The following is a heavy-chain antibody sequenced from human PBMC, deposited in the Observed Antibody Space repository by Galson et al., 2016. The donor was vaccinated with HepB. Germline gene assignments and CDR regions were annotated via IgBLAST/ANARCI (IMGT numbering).Heavy chain of an antibody. D-gene: IGHD2-2*03. CDR1: GGSIRSGGYY. CDR3: ARMDILLGFDV. J-gene: IGHJ6*02. V-gene: IGHV4-31*03. Sequence: TLSLTCTVSGGSIRSGGYYWTWIRQHPGKGLEWIGYIYYSGSTRYNPSLESRVTLSVDTSKNQFSLKVTSVTGADTAVYYCARMDILLGFDVWGQGSTVTVSS. CDR2: IYYSGST.